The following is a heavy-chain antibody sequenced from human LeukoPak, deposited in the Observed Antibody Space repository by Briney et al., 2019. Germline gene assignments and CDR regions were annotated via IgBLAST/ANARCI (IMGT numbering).Heavy chain of an antibody. CDR2: IYHSGRA. CDR3: ARGLYGSDSY. CDR1: GGSISSDNW. Sequence: SETLSLTCAVSGGSISSDNWWIWVRHPPGKGLEWIGEIYHSGRANYNPSLKSRVNMSVDKSKNQFSLSLSSVTAADTAVYHCARGLYGSDSYWGQGNLVTVSS. D-gene: IGHD6-19*01. J-gene: IGHJ4*02. V-gene: IGHV4-4*02.